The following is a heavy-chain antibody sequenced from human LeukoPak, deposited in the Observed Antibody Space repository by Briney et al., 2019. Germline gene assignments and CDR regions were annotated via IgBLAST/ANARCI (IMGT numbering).Heavy chain of an antibody. CDR1: GFTFSSYA. CDR2: ISSNGGST. Sequence: QPGGSLRLSCAASGFTFSSYAMHWVRQAPGKGLEYVSAISSNGGSTYYANSVKGRFSISRDNSKNTLYLQMGSLRAEDMAVYYCALDRGYSSGTRAWGQGTLVTVSS. D-gene: IGHD5-18*01. V-gene: IGHV3-64*01. J-gene: IGHJ5*02. CDR3: ALDRGYSSGTRA.